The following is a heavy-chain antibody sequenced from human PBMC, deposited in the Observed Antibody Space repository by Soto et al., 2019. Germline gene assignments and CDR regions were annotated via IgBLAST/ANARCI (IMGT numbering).Heavy chain of an antibody. CDR3: AGGGGGYNFDGMDVY. Sequence: QVQLVQSGAEVKKPGSSVKVSCKASGGTFSSYTISWVRQAPGQGLEWMGRIIPILGIANYAQKFQGRVTITADKFASTAYMEVSSLRSEDTAVYYCAGGGGGYNFDGMDVYWGQGTLVTVSS. J-gene: IGHJ4*02. CDR2: IIPILGIA. CDR1: GGTFSSYT. V-gene: IGHV1-69*02. D-gene: IGHD5-12*01.